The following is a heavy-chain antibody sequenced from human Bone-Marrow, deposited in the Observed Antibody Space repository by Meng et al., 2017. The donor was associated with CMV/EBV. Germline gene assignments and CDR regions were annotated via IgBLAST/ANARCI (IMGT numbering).Heavy chain of an antibody. D-gene: IGHD7-27*01. CDR3: ARVNNWGPYYYYGMAV. CDR1: GFTFSSYW. Sequence: GESLKIPCAASGFTFSSYWMSWVRQAPGKGLEWVANIKQDGSEKYYVDSVKGRFTISRDNAKNSLYLQMNSLRAEDTAVYYCARVNNWGPYYYYGMAVWGQGTTVPVSS. V-gene: IGHV3-7*01. J-gene: IGHJ6*02. CDR2: IKQDGSEK.